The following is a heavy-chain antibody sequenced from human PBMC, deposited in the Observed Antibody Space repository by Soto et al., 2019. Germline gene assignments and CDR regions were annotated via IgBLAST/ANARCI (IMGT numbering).Heavy chain of an antibody. Sequence: PGGSLRRSCGASRFTSGYHAMNWVRQAPGKGLEWVSTISSNGGNTHYADSVKGRFIISSDDSSNTVALQMNSLRVEDTAIYYCVSWFFAYFDSWGQRTLFT. V-gene: IGHV3-23*01. D-gene: IGHD3-3*01. CDR2: ISSNGGNT. CDR3: VSWFFAYFDS. J-gene: IGHJ5*01. CDR1: RFTSGYHA.